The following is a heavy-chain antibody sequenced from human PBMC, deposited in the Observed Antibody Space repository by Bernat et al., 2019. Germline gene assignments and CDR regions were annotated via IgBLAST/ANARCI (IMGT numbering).Heavy chain of an antibody. CDR3: AKDWTAGGNYGYGKFDP. CDR2: ISGSGDSI. J-gene: IGHJ5*02. Sequence: VQLVESGGGLVQPGGSLRLSCAASGFTFSSYAMSWVRQAPGKGLEWVSAISGSGDSIVYADSVKGRFTISRDNSKDTLYLQMNSLRGEDRAVYYCAKDWTAGGNYGYGKFDPWGQGTLVTVSS. V-gene: IGHV3-23*04. D-gene: IGHD3-10*01. CDR1: GFTFSSYA.